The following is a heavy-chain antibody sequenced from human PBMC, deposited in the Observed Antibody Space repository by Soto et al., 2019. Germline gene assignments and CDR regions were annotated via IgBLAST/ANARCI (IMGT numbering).Heavy chain of an antibody. D-gene: IGHD6-13*01. J-gene: IGHJ6*02. CDR3: SAAAGTGDYYYYGMDV. CDR2: IYTSGST. V-gene: IGHV4-4*07. Sequence: PSETLSLTCTVSGGSISSYYWSWIRQPAGKGLEWIGRIYTSGSTNYNPSLKSRVTMSVDTSKNQFSLKLSSVTAADTAVYYCSAAAGTGDYYYYGMDVWGQGTTVTVS. CDR1: GGSISSYY.